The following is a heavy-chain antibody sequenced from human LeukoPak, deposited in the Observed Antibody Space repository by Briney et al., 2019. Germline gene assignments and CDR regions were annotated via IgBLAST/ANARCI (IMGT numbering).Heavy chain of an antibody. CDR3: ARYPNNHDSRFREKGFDY. CDR2: IYYSGST. CDR1: GGSISSYY. V-gene: IGHV4-59*01. J-gene: IGHJ4*02. D-gene: IGHD3-22*01. Sequence: SETLSLTCTVSGGSISSYYWSWIRQPPGKGLEWIGYIYYSGSTNYNPSLKSRVTISVDTSKNQFSLKLSSVTAADTAVYYCARYPNNHDSRFREKGFDYWGQETLVTVSS.